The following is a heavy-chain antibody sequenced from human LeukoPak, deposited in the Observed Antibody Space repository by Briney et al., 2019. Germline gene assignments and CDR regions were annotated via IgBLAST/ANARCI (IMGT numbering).Heavy chain of an antibody. CDR1: GFTFSSYG. Sequence: GGSLRLSCAASGFTFSSYGMHWVRQAPGKGLEWVAAIWYDGSNKYYADSVKGRFTISRDNSKNTLYLQMNSLRAEDTAVYYCARDQEKETGTGAFDIWGQGTMVTVSS. J-gene: IGHJ3*02. CDR3: ARDQEKETGTGAFDI. D-gene: IGHD3-9*01. CDR2: IWYDGSNK. V-gene: IGHV3-33*01.